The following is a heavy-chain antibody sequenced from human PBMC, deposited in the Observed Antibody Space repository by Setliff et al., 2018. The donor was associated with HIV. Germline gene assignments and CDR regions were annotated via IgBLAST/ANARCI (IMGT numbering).Heavy chain of an antibody. Sequence: SETLSLTCTVSGGSISSHYWSWVRQPPGKGLEWIGYIYYSGSTNYNPSLKSRVTISVDTSKKQFSLKLSSVTAADTAVYYCATLPQGYDYFDYWGHGTLVTVSS. D-gene: IGHD3-3*01. CDR3: ATLPQGYDYFDY. CDR1: GGSISSHY. CDR2: IYYSGST. J-gene: IGHJ4*01. V-gene: IGHV4-59*08.